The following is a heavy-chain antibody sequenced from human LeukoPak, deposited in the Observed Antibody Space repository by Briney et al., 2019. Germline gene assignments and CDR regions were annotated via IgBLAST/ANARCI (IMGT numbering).Heavy chain of an antibody. CDR2: ISHSGST. V-gene: IGHV4-30-2*01. J-gene: IGHJ2*01. D-gene: IGHD6-13*01. CDR1: GGFISSGVYS. Sequence: SETLSLTCAVSGGFISSGVYSWSWIRQPPGKGLEWIGYISHSGSTYRNPSLKSRVTMSVDRSKNQFSLKLTSVTAADTAVYYCARYSSNWPYWYFDLWGRGTLVTVSS. CDR3: ARYSSNWPYWYFDL.